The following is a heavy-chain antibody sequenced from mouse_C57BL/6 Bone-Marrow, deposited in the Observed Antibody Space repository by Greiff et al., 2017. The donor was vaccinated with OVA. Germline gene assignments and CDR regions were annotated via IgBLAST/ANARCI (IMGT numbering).Heavy chain of an antibody. D-gene: IGHD4-1*01. V-gene: IGHV1-82*01. CDR2: IYPGDGDT. Sequence: VKLQESGPELVKPGASVKISCKASGYAFSSSWMNWVKQRPGKGLEWIGRIYPGDGDTNYNGKFKGKATLTADKSSSTAYMHLTNLTSEGSAVYVCAEQGRDCDYWGQGTPLTVSA. CDR1: GYAFSSSW. J-gene: IGHJ2*01. CDR3: AEQGRDCDY.